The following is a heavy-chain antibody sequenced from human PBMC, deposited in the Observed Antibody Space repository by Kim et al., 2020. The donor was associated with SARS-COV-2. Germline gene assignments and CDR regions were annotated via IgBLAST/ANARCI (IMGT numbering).Heavy chain of an antibody. V-gene: IGHV3-30*18. CDR1: GFTFNNVG. CDR2: ISYKGSKR. Sequence: GGSLRLSCAASGFTFNNVGMRWVRQAPGKGLEWVAVISYKGSKRHSEDAVHGRFTISRASFKNTISLQMRSLTAEDTDIYYCSKANVLLWFCKFHDDAF. J-gene: IGHJ3*01. D-gene: IGHD3-10*01. CDR3: SKANVLLWFCKFHDDAF.